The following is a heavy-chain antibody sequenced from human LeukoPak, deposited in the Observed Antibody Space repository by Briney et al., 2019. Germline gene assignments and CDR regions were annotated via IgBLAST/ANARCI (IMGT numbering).Heavy chain of an antibody. CDR3: ARAGHRDGYNSLGY. J-gene: IGHJ4*02. CDR2: IYYSGST. D-gene: IGHD5-24*01. V-gene: IGHV4-31*03. CDR1: GGSISSGGYY. Sequence: PSETLSLTCTASGGSISSGGYYWSWIRQHPGKGLEWIGYIYYSGSTYYNPSLKSRVTISVDTSKNQFSLRLSSVTAAGTAVYYCARAGHRDGYNSLGYWGQGTLVTVSS.